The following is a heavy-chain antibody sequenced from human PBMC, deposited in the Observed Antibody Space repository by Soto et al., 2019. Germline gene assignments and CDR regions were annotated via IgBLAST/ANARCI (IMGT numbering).Heavy chain of an antibody. J-gene: IGHJ4*02. V-gene: IGHV3-23*01. Sequence: EVQLLESGGGLVQPGGSLRLSCAASGFTFSSYGMSWVRQAPGKGLEWVSSIGASGGSTYYADSVKGRFTISRDNSKNTVYLQMNSLRAEDTAVYYCAKLVAAAGSDYWGQVTLVTVSS. D-gene: IGHD6-13*01. CDR1: GFTFSSYG. CDR2: IGASGGST. CDR3: AKLVAAAGSDY.